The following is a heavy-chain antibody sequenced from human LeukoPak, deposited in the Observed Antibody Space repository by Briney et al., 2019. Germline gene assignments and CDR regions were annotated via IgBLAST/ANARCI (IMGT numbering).Heavy chain of an antibody. CDR3: ARAPVWRPQGCFDY. J-gene: IGHJ4*02. D-gene: IGHD2-8*01. V-gene: IGHV1-46*01. CDR1: GYTFTSYY. Sequence: GASVKVSCKASGYTFTSYYMHWVRQAPGQGLEWMGIINPSGGSTSYAQKFQGRVTMTRDTSISTAYMELSRLRSDDTAVYYCARAPVWRPQGCFDYWGQGTLVTVSS. CDR2: INPSGGST.